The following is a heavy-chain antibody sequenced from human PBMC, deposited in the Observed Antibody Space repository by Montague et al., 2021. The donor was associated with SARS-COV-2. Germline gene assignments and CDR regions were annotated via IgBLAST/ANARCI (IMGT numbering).Heavy chain of an antibody. CDR1: GGSISSYY. J-gene: IGHJ5*02. CDR3: ARTEYNWNDWLDA. Sequence: SETLSLTCSVSGGSISSYYWSWIRQSPGKGLEWIGYIFHSGITDYNPSLKSRVTISVDMSKNQFSLQLNSVTAADSAVYYCARTEYNWNDWLDAWGQGTLVTVSS. CDR2: IFHSGIT. D-gene: IGHD1-20*01. V-gene: IGHV4-59*13.